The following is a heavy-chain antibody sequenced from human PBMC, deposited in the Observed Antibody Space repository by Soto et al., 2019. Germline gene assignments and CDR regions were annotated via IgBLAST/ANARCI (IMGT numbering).Heavy chain of an antibody. D-gene: IGHD4-17*01. CDR3: AKAPRRGYGDNGAFDI. J-gene: IGHJ3*02. CDR2: ISGSGGST. V-gene: IGHV3-23*01. Sequence: GGSLRLSCAASGFTFSSYAMSWVRQAPGKGLEWVSAISGSGGSTYYADSVKGRFTISRDNSKNTLYLQMNSLRAEDTAVYYCAKAPRRGYGDNGAFDIWGQGTMVTVSS. CDR1: GFTFSSYA.